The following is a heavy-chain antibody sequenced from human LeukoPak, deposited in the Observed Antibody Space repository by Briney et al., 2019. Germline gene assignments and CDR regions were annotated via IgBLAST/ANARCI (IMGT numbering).Heavy chain of an antibody. CDR1: GGSISSYY. V-gene: IGHV4-59*01. J-gene: IGHJ3*02. Sequence: MPSETLSLTCTVSGGSISSYYWSWIRQPPGKGLEWIGYIYYSGSTNYNPSLKSRVTISVDTSKNQFSLKLSSVTAADTAVYYYARGGGDVLLWFGEDTRTRPEDAFDIWGQGTMVTVSS. D-gene: IGHD3-10*01. CDR3: ARGGGDVLLWFGEDTRTRPEDAFDI. CDR2: IYYSGST.